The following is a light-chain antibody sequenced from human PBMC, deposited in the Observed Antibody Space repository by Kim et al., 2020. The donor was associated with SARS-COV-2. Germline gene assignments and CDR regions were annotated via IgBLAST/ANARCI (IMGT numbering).Light chain of an antibody. CDR1: SSDVGSYND. V-gene: IGLV2-14*03. Sequence: GQSITISCTGTSSDVGSYNDVSWYQQHPGKAPKLMIYDVINRPSVVSNRFACYKSGNTASLTISGLQAEDEADYYCSSYTSSSTLVFGGGTQLTVL. CDR2: DVI. J-gene: IGLJ2*01. CDR3: SSYTSSSTLV.